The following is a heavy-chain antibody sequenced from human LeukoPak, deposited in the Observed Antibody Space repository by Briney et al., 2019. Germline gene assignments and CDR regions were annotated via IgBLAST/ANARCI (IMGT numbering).Heavy chain of an antibody. D-gene: IGHD6-19*01. CDR1: GGSISSYY. CDR3: ARAPENDSGSFDP. V-gene: IGHV4-59*12. Sequence: PSETLSLTCTVSGGSISSYYWSWIRQPPGKGLEWIGYIYYSGSTNYNPSLKSRVTISVDTSKNQFSLKLSSVTAADTAVYYCARAPENDSGSFDPWGQGTLVTVSS. J-gene: IGHJ5*02. CDR2: IYYSGST.